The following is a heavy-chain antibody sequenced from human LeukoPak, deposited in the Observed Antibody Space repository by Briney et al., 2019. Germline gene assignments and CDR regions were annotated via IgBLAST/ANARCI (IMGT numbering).Heavy chain of an antibody. V-gene: IGHV4-59*12. CDR2: IYYSGST. CDR3: ASVRGYSYYFDY. CDR1: GGSISSYY. D-gene: IGHD5-18*01. J-gene: IGHJ4*02. Sequence: SETLSLTCTVSGGSISSYYWSWTRQPPGKGLEWIGYIYYSGSTNYNPSLKSRVTISVDTFKNQFSLKLSSVTAADTAVYYCASVRGYSYYFDYWGQGTLVTVSS.